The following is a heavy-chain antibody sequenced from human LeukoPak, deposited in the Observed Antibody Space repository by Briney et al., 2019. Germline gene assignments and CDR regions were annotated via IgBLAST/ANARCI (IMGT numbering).Heavy chain of an antibody. CDR3: ARGGGTGEYDFWTGSQNYYGMAV. V-gene: IGHV4-61*09. Sequence: SQTLSLTCIVSGDSTSRGHYYWSWIRQPAGQGLEWVGHIFTSGSTNYNPSLKSRLTLSVDTSKNQFSLRLSSVTAADTAMYYCARGGGTGEYDFWTGSQNYYGMAVWGQGTAVTVSS. D-gene: IGHD3-3*01. J-gene: IGHJ6*02. CDR1: GDSTSRGHYY. CDR2: IFTSGST.